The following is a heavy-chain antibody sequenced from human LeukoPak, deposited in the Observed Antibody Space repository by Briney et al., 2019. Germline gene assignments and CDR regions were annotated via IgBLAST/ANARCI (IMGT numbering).Heavy chain of an antibody. CDR2: INHSGST. D-gene: IGHD6-13*01. CDR3: ATYKQELAFDS. V-gene: IGHV4-34*01. CDR1: GGSFSGYY. J-gene: IGHJ4*02. Sequence: PSETLSLTCAVYGGSFSGYYWSWIRQPPGKGLEWIGEINHSGSTNYNPSLKSRVTMSVDTSKKEFSLKLNSVTAADTAIYYCATYKQELAFDSWGQGTLVTVSS.